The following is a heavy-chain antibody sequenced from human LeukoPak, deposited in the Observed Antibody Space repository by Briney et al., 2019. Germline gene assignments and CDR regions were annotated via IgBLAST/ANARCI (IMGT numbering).Heavy chain of an antibody. J-gene: IGHJ5*02. D-gene: IGHD2-8*01. CDR3: LRVDDPNGHNWFDP. Sequence: GGSLRLSRAASGFSFSYYWMHWVRQGSGKGPVWVSRIIGDGTRTDYADSVKGRFTISRDNAKSTLYLQMNSLTVEDTAVHYCLRVDDPNGHNWFDPWGQGTLVTVSS. CDR2: IIGDGTRT. V-gene: IGHV3-74*01. CDR1: GFSFSYYW.